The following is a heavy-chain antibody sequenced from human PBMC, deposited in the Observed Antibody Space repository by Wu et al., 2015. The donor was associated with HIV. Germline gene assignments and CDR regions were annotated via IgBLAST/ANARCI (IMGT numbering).Heavy chain of an antibody. J-gene: IGHJ4*02. CDR1: GYTFTDYY. D-gene: IGHD3-9*01. V-gene: IGHV1-2*02. CDR3: ARDYYDVLTTYSHYFFDL. CDR2: INPNSSDT. Sequence: QVQLVQSGAELKKPGASVKVSCKVSGYTFTDYYMHWVRQAPGLGLEWLGWINPNSSDTNYAQRFQDRVTLTRDTSISTAYMEMSGLRSDDTAVYYCARDYYDVLTTYSHYFFDLWGQGTLVTVSS.